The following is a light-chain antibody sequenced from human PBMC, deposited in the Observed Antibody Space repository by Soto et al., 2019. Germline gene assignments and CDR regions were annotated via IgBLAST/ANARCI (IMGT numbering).Light chain of an antibody. CDR3: CSFAGSSTYV. CDR1: SSDVGSSNL. V-gene: IGLV2-23*01. J-gene: IGLJ1*01. Sequence: QSALTQPASVSGSPGQSITISCTGTSSDVGSSNLVSWYQQHPGKAPKVMIYEGTQRPSGVSNRFSGSKSGNTASLTISGLQAEHEADYYCCSFAGSSTYVFGTGTKVTVL. CDR2: EGT.